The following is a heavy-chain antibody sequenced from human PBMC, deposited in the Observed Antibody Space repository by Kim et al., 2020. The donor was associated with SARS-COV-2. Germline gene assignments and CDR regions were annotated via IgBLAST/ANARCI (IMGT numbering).Heavy chain of an antibody. CDR2: INHSGST. Sequence: SETLSLTCAVYGGSFSGYYWSWIRQPPGKGLEWIGEINHSGSTNYNPSLKSRVTISVDTSKNQFSLKLSSVTAADTAVYYCARGGNYYGSGSYWRWGQGTLVTVSS. CDR1: GGSFSGYY. CDR3: ARGGNYYGSGSYWR. J-gene: IGHJ4*02. D-gene: IGHD3-10*01. V-gene: IGHV4-34*01.